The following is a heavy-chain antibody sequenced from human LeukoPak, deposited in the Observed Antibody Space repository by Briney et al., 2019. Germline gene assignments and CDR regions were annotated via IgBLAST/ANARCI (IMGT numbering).Heavy chain of an antibody. J-gene: IGHJ6*02. D-gene: IGHD3-3*01. V-gene: IGHV3-23*01. CDR1: GFTFRNYA. CDR3: ARDFWATNCYGMDA. CDR2: ISGSGDSV. Sequence: GGSLRLSCAASGFTFRNYAMAWVRQAPGKGLECVSSISGSGDSVRHADSVKGRFTISRDNSKNTLYLQRDNLRAEDTALYYCARDFWATNCYGMDAWGQGTTVTVS.